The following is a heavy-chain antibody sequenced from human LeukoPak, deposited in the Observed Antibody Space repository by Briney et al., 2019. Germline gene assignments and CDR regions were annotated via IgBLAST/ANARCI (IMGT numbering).Heavy chain of an antibody. V-gene: IGHV5-51*01. CDR2: IYPGDSDT. Sequence: GESLQISCKGSGYRFTSYWIGWVRQIPGKGLEWMGIIYPGDSDTRYSPSFQGQVTISADKSISTAYLQWSSLKASDTAMYYCARHGGSSGGSDAFDIWGQGTMVTVSS. J-gene: IGHJ3*02. CDR3: ARHGGSSGGSDAFDI. D-gene: IGHD2-15*01. CDR1: GYRFTSYW.